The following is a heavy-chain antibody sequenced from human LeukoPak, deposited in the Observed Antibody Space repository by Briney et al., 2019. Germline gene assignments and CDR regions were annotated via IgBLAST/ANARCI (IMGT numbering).Heavy chain of an antibody. D-gene: IGHD6-19*01. V-gene: IGHV4-61*01. CDR1: GGSVSSGSYY. CDR3: ARERKVAGTNP. J-gene: IGHJ5*02. CDR2: IYYSGST. Sequence: PSETLSLTCTVSGGSVSSGSYYWGWIRQPPGKGLEWIGYIYYSGSTNYNPSLKSRVTISVDTSKNQFSLKLSSVTAADTAVYYCARERKVAGTNPWGQGTLVTVSS.